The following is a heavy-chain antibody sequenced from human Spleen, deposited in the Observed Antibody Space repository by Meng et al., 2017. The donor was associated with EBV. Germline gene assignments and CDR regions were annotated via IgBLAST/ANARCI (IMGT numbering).Heavy chain of an antibody. CDR3: ASPGHYAEPPY. D-gene: IGHD4-17*01. J-gene: IGHJ4*02. CDR1: GFTFISYA. CDR2: ISYDGDIK. Sequence: QVQLVESGGGVVQPGRSLRLSFAASGFTFISYAMHWVRQAPGQGLEWVAMISYDGDIKNYADSVKGRFTISRDNSKNTLYLQMNGLRPEDTAVYYCASPGHYAEPPYWGQGTLVTVSS. V-gene: IGHV3-30-3*01.